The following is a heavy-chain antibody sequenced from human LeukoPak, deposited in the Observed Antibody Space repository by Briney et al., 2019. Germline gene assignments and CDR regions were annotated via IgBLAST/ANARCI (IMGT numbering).Heavy chain of an antibody. Sequence: ASVKVSCKASGYTFISYGISWVRQAPGQGLEWMGWVSAYADDTNYVQKFRGRITMTTDTSTSTAYMELRSLRSDDTAVYYCARDVSLTTSWFDPWGQGTLVTVSS. D-gene: IGHD4-11*01. J-gene: IGHJ5*02. V-gene: IGHV1-18*01. CDR2: VSAYADDT. CDR1: GYTFISYG. CDR3: ARDVSLTTSWFDP.